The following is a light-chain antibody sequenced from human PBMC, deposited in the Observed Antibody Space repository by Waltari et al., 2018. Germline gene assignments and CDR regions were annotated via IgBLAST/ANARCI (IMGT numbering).Light chain of an antibody. V-gene: IGKV1-39*01. J-gene: IGKJ2*01. CDR2: DTS. CDR3: QQSYTLPYT. Sequence: PSPLSASVGDRVTITCRASQTIYNSLNWYQHKPGKAPKLLISDTSTLQSGVPSRFSGRGSGTEFTLTISRLQPEDFGTYYCQQSYTLPYTFGQGTKLDI. CDR1: QTIYNS.